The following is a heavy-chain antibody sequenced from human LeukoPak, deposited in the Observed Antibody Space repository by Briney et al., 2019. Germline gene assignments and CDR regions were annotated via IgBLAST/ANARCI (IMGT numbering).Heavy chain of an antibody. D-gene: IGHD3-10*01. J-gene: IGHJ5*02. CDR2: IYYSGST. V-gene: IGHV4-31*03. Sequence: SETLSLTCTVSGGSISSGGYYWSWIRQHPGKGLEWIGYIYYSGSTYYNPSLKSRVTISVDTSKNQFSLKLSSVTAADTAVYYCARDVTMVRGILPFDPWGQGTLVTVSS. CDR1: GGSISSGGYY. CDR3: ARDVTMVRGILPFDP.